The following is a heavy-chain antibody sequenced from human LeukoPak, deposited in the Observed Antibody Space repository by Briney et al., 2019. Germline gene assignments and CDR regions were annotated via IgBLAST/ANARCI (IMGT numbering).Heavy chain of an antibody. V-gene: IGHV4-39*07. J-gene: IGHJ4*02. CDR3: ARTDIVVVPAAMTHTFDY. CDR2: IYYSGST. CDR1: GGSISSSSYY. D-gene: IGHD2-2*01. Sequence: SETLSLTCTVSGGSISSSSYYWGWIRQPPGKGLEWIGSIYYSGSTYYNPSLKSRVTISVDTSKNQFSLKLSSVTAADTAVYYCARTDIVVVPAAMTHTFDYWGQGTLVTVSS.